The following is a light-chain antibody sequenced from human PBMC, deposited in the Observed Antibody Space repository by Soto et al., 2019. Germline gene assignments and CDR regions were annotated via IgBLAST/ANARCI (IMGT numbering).Light chain of an antibody. CDR2: EIN. CDR1: SSNIGNND. CDR3: GAWDSSLTVWM. J-gene: IGLJ3*02. V-gene: IGLV1-51*02. Sequence: QSVLTQPPSMSAAPGQKVTISCSGSSSNIGNNDVSWYQQVPGTPPKLLIYEINERPSGIPDRFSGSKSGTSATLAITGLQTGDEADYYCGAWDSSLTVWMFGGGTKLTVL.